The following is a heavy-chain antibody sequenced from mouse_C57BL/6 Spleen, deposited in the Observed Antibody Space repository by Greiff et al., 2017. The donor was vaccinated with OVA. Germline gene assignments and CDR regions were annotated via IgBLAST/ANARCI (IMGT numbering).Heavy chain of an antibody. CDR2: ISSGSSTI. Sequence: DVKLVESGGGLVKPGGSLKLSCAASGFTFSDYGMHWVRQAPEKGLEWVAYISSGSSTIYYADTVKGRFTISRDNAKNTLFLQMTSLRSEDTAMYYCAKATVVPRHYYAMDYWGQGTSVTVSS. CDR3: AKATVVPRHYYAMDY. V-gene: IGHV5-17*01. J-gene: IGHJ4*01. CDR1: GFTFSDYG. D-gene: IGHD1-1*01.